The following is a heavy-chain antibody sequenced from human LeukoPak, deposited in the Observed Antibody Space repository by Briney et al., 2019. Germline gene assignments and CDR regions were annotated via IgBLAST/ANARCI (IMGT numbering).Heavy chain of an antibody. CDR3: AKVGTPEGDY. D-gene: IGHD7-27*01. CDR1: GFTFSSYA. CDR2: ISGSGGST. J-gene: IGHJ4*02. Sequence: GGSLRLSCAGSGFTFSSYAMSWVRQAPGKGLEWVSAISGSGGSTYYADSVKGRFTISRDNSKNTLYLQMNSLRAEDTVVYYCAKVGTPEGDYWGQGTLVTVSS. V-gene: IGHV3-23*01.